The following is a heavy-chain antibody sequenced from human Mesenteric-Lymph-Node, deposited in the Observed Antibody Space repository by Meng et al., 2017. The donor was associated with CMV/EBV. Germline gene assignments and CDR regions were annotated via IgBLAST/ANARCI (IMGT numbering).Heavy chain of an antibody. J-gene: IGHJ6*02. CDR3: AREVGGLEQGWVYYYGMDV. CDR1: GGTFSSYA. CDR2: MNPNSGNT. Sequence: ASVKVSCKASGGTFSSYAISWVRQATGQGLEWMGWMNPNSGNTGYAQKFQGRVTITRNTSISTAYMELSSLRSEDTAVYYCAREVGGLEQGWVYYYGMDVWGQGTTVTVSS. D-gene: IGHD1/OR15-1a*01. V-gene: IGHV1-8*03.